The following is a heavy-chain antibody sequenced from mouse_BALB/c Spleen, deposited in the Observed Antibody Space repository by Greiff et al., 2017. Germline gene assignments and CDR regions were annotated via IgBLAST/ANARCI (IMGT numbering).Heavy chain of an antibody. V-gene: IGHV5-6-3*01. J-gene: IGHJ2*01. Sequence: EVKLVESGGGLVQPGGSLKLSCAASGFTFSSYGMSWVRQTPDKRLELVATINSNGGSTYYPDSVKGRFTISRDNAKNTLYLQMSSLKSEDTAMYYCARDRSTMITTGYWGQGTTLTVS. CDR1: GFTFSSYG. CDR3: ARDRSTMITTGY. CDR2: INSNGGST. D-gene: IGHD2-4*01.